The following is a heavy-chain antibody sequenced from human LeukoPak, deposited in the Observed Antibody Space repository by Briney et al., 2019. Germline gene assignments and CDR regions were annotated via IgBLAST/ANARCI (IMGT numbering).Heavy chain of an antibody. Sequence: ASVKVSCKASGYTFTGYYMHWVRQAPGQGLEWMGWINPNSGGTNYAQKFQGRVTMTRDTSISTAYMELSRLRSDGTAVYYCATMGGAAGAFDIWGQGTMVTVSS. CDR2: INPNSGGT. J-gene: IGHJ3*02. V-gene: IGHV1-2*02. CDR1: GYTFTGYY. D-gene: IGHD6-13*01. CDR3: ATMGGAAGAFDI.